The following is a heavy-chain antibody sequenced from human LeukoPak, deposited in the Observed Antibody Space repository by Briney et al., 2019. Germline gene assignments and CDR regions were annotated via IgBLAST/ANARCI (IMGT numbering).Heavy chain of an antibody. CDR2: ISSTGSST. Sequence: PGGSLRLSCEAPGFTLSVYYMSWFRQAPGKGLEWIGYISSTGSSTTYADSVRGRFTISRDNAKSLLFLQMDSLRAEDTAVYYCARKLGGAQCGGDCFFDHWGRGTLVAVSS. CDR1: GFTLSVYY. V-gene: IGHV3-11*03. D-gene: IGHD2-21*02. J-gene: IGHJ4*02. CDR3: ARKLGGAQCGGDCFFDH.